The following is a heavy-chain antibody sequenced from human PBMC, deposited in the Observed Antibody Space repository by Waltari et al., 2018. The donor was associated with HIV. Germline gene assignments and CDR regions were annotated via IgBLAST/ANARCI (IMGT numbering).Heavy chain of an antibody. Sequence: QVQLVQSGAEVKKPGAPAKVSCKPSCSTFTSYGISWVQPPPGQGLEWMGWISAYNGNTNYAKKRQGRVTMTKDTSTSTAYMELRSLRSDDTAVYYCARDPGPYSSSPRGDYWGQGTLVTVSS. V-gene: IGHV1-18*01. CDR1: CSTFTSYG. CDR3: ARDPGPYSSSPRGDY. D-gene: IGHD6-6*01. J-gene: IGHJ4*02. CDR2: ISAYNGNT.